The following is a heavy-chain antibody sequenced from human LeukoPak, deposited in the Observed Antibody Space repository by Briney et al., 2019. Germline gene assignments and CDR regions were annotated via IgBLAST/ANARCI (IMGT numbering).Heavy chain of an antibody. J-gene: IGHJ4*02. CDR1: GFTFSSYS. CDR2: LSSSSSTI. CDR3: TSRDYGGNSDFDY. V-gene: IGHV3-48*01. D-gene: IGHD4-23*01. Sequence: PGGSLRLSCAASGFTFSSYSMNWVRQAPGKGLEWVSYLSSSSSTIYYADSVKGRFTISRDIAKNSLYLQMNSLKTEDTAVYYCTSRDYGGNSDFDYWGRGTLVTVSS.